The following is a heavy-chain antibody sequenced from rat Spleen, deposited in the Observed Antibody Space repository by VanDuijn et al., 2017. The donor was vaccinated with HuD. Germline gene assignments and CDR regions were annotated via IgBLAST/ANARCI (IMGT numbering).Heavy chain of an antibody. J-gene: IGHJ2*01. CDR2: ITNTGGST. CDR3: TRRYTYYGYNYFDY. V-gene: IGHV5-31*01. Sequence: EVQLVESGGGLVQPGRSLKLSCVASGFTFNNYWMTWIRQAPGKGLEWVASITNTGGSTYYPDSVKGRFTISRDNAKSTLYLQMNSLRSEDTATYYCTRRYTYYGYNYFDYWGQGVMVTVSS. D-gene: IGHD1-9*01. CDR1: GFTFNNYW.